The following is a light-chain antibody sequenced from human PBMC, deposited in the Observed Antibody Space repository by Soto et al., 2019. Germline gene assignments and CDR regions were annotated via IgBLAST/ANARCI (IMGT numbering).Light chain of an antibody. CDR1: QSVDNN. CDR2: GAS. V-gene: IGKV3-15*01. Sequence: IVMTQSPATLSVSPGEGVTLSCRASQSVDNNLAWYQQKPGQAPRLLIYGASTRATGIPGTFSGSGSGTEFTLTISSLQSEDFAVYYCQQYNNWPRTFGQGPTVEIK. J-gene: IGKJ1*01. CDR3: QQYNNWPRT.